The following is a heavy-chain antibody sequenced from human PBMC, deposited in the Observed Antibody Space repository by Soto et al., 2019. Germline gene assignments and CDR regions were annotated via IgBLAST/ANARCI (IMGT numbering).Heavy chain of an antibody. D-gene: IGHD6-19*01. V-gene: IGHV1-3*01. CDR1: GYTFTSYA. CDR3: ARAPGGPGIAVY. CDR2: INAGNGNT. Sequence: GASVKVSCKASGYTFTSYAMQWVRQAPGQRLEWMGWINAGNGNTKYSQKFQGRVTITRDTSASTAYMELSSLRSEDTAVYYCARAPGGPGIAVYWGQGTLVTVSS. J-gene: IGHJ4*02.